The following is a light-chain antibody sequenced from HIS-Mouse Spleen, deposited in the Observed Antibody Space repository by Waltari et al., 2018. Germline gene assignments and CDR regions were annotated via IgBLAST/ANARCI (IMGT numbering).Light chain of an antibody. J-gene: IGLJ2*01. CDR2: EDS. Sequence: SYELTQPPSVSVSPGQTARITCSGDALPKQYAYWYQQKSGQAPVLVIYEDSKRPSGIPGRFAGSSAGTMATLTISGAHVEDEADYYCYSTDSSGNHRVFGGGTKLTVL. CDR1: ALPKQY. CDR3: YSTDSSGNHRV. V-gene: IGLV3-10*01.